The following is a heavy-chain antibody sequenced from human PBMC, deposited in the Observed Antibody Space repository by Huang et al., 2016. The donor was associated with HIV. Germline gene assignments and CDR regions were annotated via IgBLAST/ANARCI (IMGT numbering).Heavy chain of an antibody. J-gene: IGHJ6*02. CDR2: SNQDESEK. V-gene: IGHV3-7*01. D-gene: IGHD1-7*01. CDR3: ATKTAAMDI. Sequence: VESGGRLVQPGGSIRLSCVGSTFRFGAYWMSWVHQSPGRGMEWVANSNQDESEKYYVYSVKGRFNISRDNAKKVLFLEMNNVRVEDTATYYCATKTAAMDIWGQGTTVTVS. CDR1: TFRFGAYW.